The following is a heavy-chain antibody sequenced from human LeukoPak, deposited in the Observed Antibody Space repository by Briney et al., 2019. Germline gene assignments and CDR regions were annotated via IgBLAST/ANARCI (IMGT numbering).Heavy chain of an antibody. CDR1: GYTFTSYG. CDR3: ARATYYYDSSGYYHPGYFDY. V-gene: IGHV1-18*01. J-gene: IGHJ4*02. Sequence: GASVKVSCKASGYTFTSYGISWVRQAPGQGLEWMGWISAYNGNTNYAQKLQGRVTMNTDTSTSTAYMELRSLRSDDTAVYYCARATYYYDSSGYYHPGYFDYWGQGTLVTVSS. CDR2: ISAYNGNT. D-gene: IGHD3-22*01.